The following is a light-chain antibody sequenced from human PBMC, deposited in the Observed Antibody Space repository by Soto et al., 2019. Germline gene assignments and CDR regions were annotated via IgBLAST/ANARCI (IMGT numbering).Light chain of an antibody. Sequence: QSALTQPPSASGSTGQSVTISCTGTSSDVGGYNYVSWYQQHPGKAPKPMIYEISKRPSGVPDRFSGSKSGNTASLTVSGLQAEDEAGYYCSLYAGSNNLVFGGGPKRTV. CDR3: SLYAGSNNLV. V-gene: IGLV2-8*01. CDR2: EIS. J-gene: IGLJ3*02. CDR1: SSDVGGYNY.